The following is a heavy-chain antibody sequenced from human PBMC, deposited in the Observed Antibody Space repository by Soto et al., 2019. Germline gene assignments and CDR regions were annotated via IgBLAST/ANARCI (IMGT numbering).Heavy chain of an antibody. CDR3: ARENKIRYSSSIGYYYGMDV. D-gene: IGHD6-6*01. J-gene: IGHJ6*02. CDR1: GYTFTGYY. Sequence: ASVKVSCKASGYTFTGYYMHWVRQAPGQGLEWMGWINPNSGGTNYAQKFQGWVTMTRDTSISTAYMELSRLRSDDTAVYYCARENKIRYSSSIGYYYGMDVWGQGTTVTVSS. CDR2: INPNSGGT. V-gene: IGHV1-2*04.